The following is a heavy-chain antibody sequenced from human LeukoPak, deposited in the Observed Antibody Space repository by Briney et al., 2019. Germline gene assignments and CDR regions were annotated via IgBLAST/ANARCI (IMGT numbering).Heavy chain of an antibody. CDR2: IKQDGSEK. CDR3: VRDYCSGVTCYPGY. D-gene: IGHD2-15*01. V-gene: IGHV3-7*05. Sequence: GGSLRLSCAASGFTFSSYWMSWVRQAPGKGLEWMANIKQDGSEKYYVDSVKGRFTISRDNAKNSVYLQMNSLRAEDTAVYYCVRDYCSGVTCYPGYWGKGPLVTVSS. CDR1: GFTFSSYW. J-gene: IGHJ4*02.